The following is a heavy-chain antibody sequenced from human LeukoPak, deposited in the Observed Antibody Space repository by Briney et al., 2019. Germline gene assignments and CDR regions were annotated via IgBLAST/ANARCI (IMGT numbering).Heavy chain of an antibody. D-gene: IGHD6-13*01. CDR3: ARAEYSSDY. CDR1: GGSFSGYY. V-gene: IGHV4-34*01. CDR2: INHSGST. J-gene: IGHJ4*02. Sequence: PSETLSLTCAVYGGSFSGYYWSWIRQPPGKELEWIGEINHSGSTNYNPSLKSRVTISVDTSKNQFSLKLSSVTATDTAVYYCARAEYSSDYWGQGTLVTVSS.